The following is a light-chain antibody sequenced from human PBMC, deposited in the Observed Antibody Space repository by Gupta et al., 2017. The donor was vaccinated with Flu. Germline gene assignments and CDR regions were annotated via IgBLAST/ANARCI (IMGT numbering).Light chain of an antibody. CDR3: SSYAGSNTFV. J-gene: IGLJ1*01. CDR2: EVN. CDR1: SSDVGGYNY. Sequence: SVTISCTGTSSDVGGYNYVSWYQQHPGKAPKLIIYEVNKRPSGVPDRFSGSKSGNTASLTVSGLQAEDEADYYCSSYAGSNTFVFGTGTKVTVL. V-gene: IGLV2-8*01.